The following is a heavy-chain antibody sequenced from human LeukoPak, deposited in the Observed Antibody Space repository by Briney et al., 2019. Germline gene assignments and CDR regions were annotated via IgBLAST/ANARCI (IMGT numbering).Heavy chain of an antibody. CDR3: ARDDWNYGSSMDV. CDR2: IYYSGST. Sequence: SSETLSLTCTVSGGSISSYYWSWIRQPPGKGLEWIGYIYYSGSTNYNPSLKSRVTISVDTSKNQFSLKLSSVTAADTAVYYCARDDWNYGSSMDVWGQGTTVTVSS. D-gene: IGHD1-7*01. J-gene: IGHJ6*02. V-gene: IGHV4-59*01. CDR1: GGSISSYY.